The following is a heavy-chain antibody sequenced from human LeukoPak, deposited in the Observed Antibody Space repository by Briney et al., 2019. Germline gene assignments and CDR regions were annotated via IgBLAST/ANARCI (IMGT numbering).Heavy chain of an antibody. Sequence: PGGSLRLPCAASGFTFSSYGMHWVRQAPGKGLEWVSSISSSSSYIYYADSVKGRFTISRDNAKNSLYLQMNSLRAEDTAVYYCARDVDSSYYDILTGYYNVHYFDYWGQGTLVTVSS. J-gene: IGHJ4*02. CDR1: GFTFSSYG. V-gene: IGHV3-21*01. CDR2: ISSSSSYI. D-gene: IGHD3-9*01. CDR3: ARDVDSSYYDILTGYYNVHYFDY.